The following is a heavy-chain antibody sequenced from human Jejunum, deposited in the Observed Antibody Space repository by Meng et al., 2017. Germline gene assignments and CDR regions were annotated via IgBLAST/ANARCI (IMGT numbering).Heavy chain of an antibody. V-gene: IGHV7-4-1*02. CDR3: VLGPTTAAFDY. CDR2: INTNTGNP. J-gene: IGHJ4*02. CDR1: GYTFTNYA. Sequence: QVQLVKSGSELKKPGASVKVSCKASGYTFTNYAMNWVRQAPGQGLEWMGWINTNTGNPTYAQGFTGRFVFSLDTSVSTTYLQISSLEAEDTAVYYCVLGPTTAAFDYWGQGTLVTVSS. D-gene: IGHD1-26*01.